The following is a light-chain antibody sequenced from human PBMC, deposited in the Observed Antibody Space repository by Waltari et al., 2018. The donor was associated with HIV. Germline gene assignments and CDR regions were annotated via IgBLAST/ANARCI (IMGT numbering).Light chain of an antibody. CDR1: KDISNY. CDR2: DAS. J-gene: IGKJ4*01. Sequence: DIQMTQSQSSLSASVGDRVTITCQASKDISNYLNWYQQKPGKAPKLLIYDASNLQTGVPSRFSGSGSGTDFTFTISSLQPQDIATYYCQQYDNLPPLTFGGGTKVEIK. V-gene: IGKV1-33*01. CDR3: QQYDNLPPLT.